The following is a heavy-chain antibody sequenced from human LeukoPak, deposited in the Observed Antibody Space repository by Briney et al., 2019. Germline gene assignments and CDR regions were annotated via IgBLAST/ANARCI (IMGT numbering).Heavy chain of an antibody. D-gene: IGHD6-6*01. CDR1: GYSFTSYW. CDR2: IYPGDSDT. J-gene: IGHJ4*02. V-gene: IGHV5-51*01. Sequence: GESLKISCKGSGYSFTSYWIGWVRQMPGKGLEWMGIIYPGDSDTRYSPSFQGQVTISADKSISTAYPQWSSLKASDTAMYYCAMTYSSSPAPFDYWGQGTLVTVSS. CDR3: AMTYSSSPAPFDY.